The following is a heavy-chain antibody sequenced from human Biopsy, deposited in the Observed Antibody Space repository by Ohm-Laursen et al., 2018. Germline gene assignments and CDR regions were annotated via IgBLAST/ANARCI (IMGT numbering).Heavy chain of an antibody. CDR1: GFTFNKHA. J-gene: IGHJ3*02. Sequence: SLRLSCAASGFTFNKHAMNWVRQAPGKGLEWVAVIWYDGSIEYSVDSVKGRFTISRDNYKNILYLQMNSLRVEDTAVYYCARDRLLYQYDSSGSDIWGQGTVVTVSS. V-gene: IGHV3-33*01. CDR3: ARDRLLYQYDSSGSDI. D-gene: IGHD3-22*01. CDR2: IWYDGSIE.